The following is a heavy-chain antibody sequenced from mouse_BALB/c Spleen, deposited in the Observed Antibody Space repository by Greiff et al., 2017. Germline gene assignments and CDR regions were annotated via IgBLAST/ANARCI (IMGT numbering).Heavy chain of an antibody. V-gene: IGHV1-80*01. CDR2: IYPGDGDT. CDR3: ARSGYDWFAY. CDR1: GYAFSSYW. D-gene: IGHD2-2*01. Sequence: QVQLKESGAELVRPGSSVKISCKASGYAFSSYWMNWVKQRPGQGLEWIGQIYPGDGDTNYNGKFKGKATLTADKSSSTAYMQLSSLTSEDSAVYYCARSGYDWFAYWGQGTLVTVSA. J-gene: IGHJ3*01.